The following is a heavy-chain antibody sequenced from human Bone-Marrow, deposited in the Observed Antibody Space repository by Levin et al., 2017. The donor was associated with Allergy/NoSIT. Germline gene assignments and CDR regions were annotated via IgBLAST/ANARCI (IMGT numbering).Heavy chain of an antibody. D-gene: IGHD1-26*01. Sequence: SQTLSLTCAVYGGSFSGYYWSWIRQPPGKGLEWIGEINHSGSTNYNPSLKSRVTISVDTSKNQFSLKLSSVTAADTAVYYCARGPRAIRWELRNNWFDPWGQGTLVTVSS. V-gene: IGHV4-34*01. CDR2: INHSGST. CDR3: ARGPRAIRWELRNNWFDP. J-gene: IGHJ5*02. CDR1: GGSFSGYY.